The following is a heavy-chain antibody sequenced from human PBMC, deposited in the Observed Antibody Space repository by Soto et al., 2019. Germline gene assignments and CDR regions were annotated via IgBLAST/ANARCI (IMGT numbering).Heavy chain of an antibody. D-gene: IGHD2-15*01. CDR2: INPSGGST. J-gene: IGHJ5*02. CDR1: GYTFTSYY. V-gene: IGHV1-46*01. CDR3: ARVAFDIVVVVAATEYNWFDP. Sequence: ASVKVSCKASGYTFTSYYMHWVRQAPGQGLEWMGIINPSGGSTSYAQKFQGRVTMTRDTSTSTVYMELSSLRSEDTAVYYCARVAFDIVVVVAATEYNWFDPWGQGTLVTVSS.